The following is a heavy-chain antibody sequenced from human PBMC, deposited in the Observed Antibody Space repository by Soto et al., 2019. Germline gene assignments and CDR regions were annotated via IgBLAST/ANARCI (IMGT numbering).Heavy chain of an antibody. V-gene: IGHV1-69*10. CDR3: ARSVKVVVPAATHFDY. CDR1: GYTFTSYD. J-gene: IGHJ4*02. Sequence: SVKVSCKASGYTFTSYDITWVRQATGQGLEWMGWMNPDSGIANYAQKFQGRVTITADKSTSTAYMELSSLRSEDTAVYYCARSVKVVVPAATHFDYWGQGTLVTVSS. D-gene: IGHD2-2*01. CDR2: MNPDSGIA.